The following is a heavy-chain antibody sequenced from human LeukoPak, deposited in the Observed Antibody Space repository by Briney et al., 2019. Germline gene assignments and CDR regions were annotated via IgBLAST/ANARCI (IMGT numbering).Heavy chain of an antibody. J-gene: IGHJ4*02. D-gene: IGHD3-10*01. Sequence: GGSLRLSCAASGFTFSSYGMHWVRQAPGKGLEWVAVISYDGSNKYYADSVKGRFTISRDNSKNTLYLQMNSLRAEDTAVYYCAKIGGEGDCWGQGTLVTVSS. CDR1: GFTFSSYG. V-gene: IGHV3-30*18. CDR3: AKIGGEGDC. CDR2: ISYDGSNK.